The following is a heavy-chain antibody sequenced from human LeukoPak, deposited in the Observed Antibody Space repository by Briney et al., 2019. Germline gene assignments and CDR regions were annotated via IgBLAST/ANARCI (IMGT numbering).Heavy chain of an antibody. CDR3: ARGHYDSSGYNEYFDY. D-gene: IGHD3-22*01. J-gene: IGHJ4*02. Sequence: SETLSLTCTVSGGSISSYYWSWIRQPAGKGLEWIGRIYTSGSTNYNPSLKSRVTMSVDTSKNQFSLKLSSVTAADTAVYYRARGHYDSSGYNEYFDYWGQGTLDTVSS. V-gene: IGHV4-4*07. CDR1: GGSISSYY. CDR2: IYTSGST.